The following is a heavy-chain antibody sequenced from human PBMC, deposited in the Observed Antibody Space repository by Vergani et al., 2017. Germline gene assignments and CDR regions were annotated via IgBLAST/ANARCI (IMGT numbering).Heavy chain of an antibody. J-gene: IGHJ6*02. CDR3: ASVPVGATTYYYYGMDV. V-gene: IGHV3-72*01. D-gene: IGHD1-26*01. CDR2: TRNKANSYTT. CDR1: GFPFSGSY. Sequence: EVQLVESGGGLLKPGESLRLSCAVSGFPFSGSYMTWVRQAPGKGLEWVGRTRNKANSYTTEYAASVKGRFTISRDDSKNSLYLQMNSLRAEDTAVYYCASVPVGATTYYYYGMDVWGQGTTVTVSS.